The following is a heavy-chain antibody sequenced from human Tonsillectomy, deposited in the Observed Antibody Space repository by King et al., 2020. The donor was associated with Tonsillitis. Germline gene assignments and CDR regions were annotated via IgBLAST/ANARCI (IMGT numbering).Heavy chain of an antibody. D-gene: IGHD3-16*02. V-gene: IGHV1-69*12. CDR2: IIPMVGTA. CDR3: ARGGPLSNIFDV. J-gene: IGHJ3*01. Sequence: QLVQSGTEVKKPGSSVKVSCKASGGTFSSYSISLVRQAPGQGLEWMGGIIPMVGTANYAQKFQGRVTITADESTSTAYMELSSLRSEDTAVYYCARGGPLSNIFDVWGQGTMVTVSS. CDR1: GGTFSSYS.